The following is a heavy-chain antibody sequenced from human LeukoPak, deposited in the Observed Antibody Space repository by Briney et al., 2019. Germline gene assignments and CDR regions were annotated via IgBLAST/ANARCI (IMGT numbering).Heavy chain of an antibody. CDR2: IYYSGNT. Sequence: SETLSLTCTVSGGPISSDSYSWGWIRQPPGKGLEWIGSIYYSGNTYYTPSLKSRVTISVDTSKNQFSLKLTSVTAADTSVYYCARSFFGVVKRPDDYWGQGTLVTVSS. CDR1: GGPISSDSYS. V-gene: IGHV4-39*01. CDR3: ARSFFGVVKRPDDY. D-gene: IGHD3-3*01. J-gene: IGHJ4*02.